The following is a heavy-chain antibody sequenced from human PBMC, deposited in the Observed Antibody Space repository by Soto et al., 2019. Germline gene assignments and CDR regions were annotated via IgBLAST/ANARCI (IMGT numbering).Heavy chain of an antibody. CDR1: GFTFSSYS. Sequence: PGGSLRLSCAASGFTFSSYSMNWVRQAPGKGLEWVSSISSSSSYIYYADSVKGRFTISRDNAKNSLYLQMNSLRAEDTAVYYCARDRGLYYDYIWGSYRKENREYYFEYWGQGTLVTVSS. CDR3: ARDRGLYYDYIWGSYRKENREYYFEY. CDR2: ISSSSSYI. D-gene: IGHD3-16*02. V-gene: IGHV3-21*01. J-gene: IGHJ4*02.